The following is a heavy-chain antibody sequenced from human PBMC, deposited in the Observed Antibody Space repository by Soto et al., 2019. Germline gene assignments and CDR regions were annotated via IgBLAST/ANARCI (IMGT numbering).Heavy chain of an antibody. V-gene: IGHV1-18*01. CDR1: GSTFSSYG. CDR3: AMDTYGSGAGY. Sequence: QVPLVQSGAEVKKPGSSVKVSCKASGSTFSSYGISWVRQATGQGLEWMGWISAYNGNTNYAQKRQGRVTMTTDTATSRDYMELRSLRSDDTAVYYCAMDTYGSGAGYWGQGTLGTVSS. D-gene: IGHD3-10*01. CDR2: ISAYNGNT. J-gene: IGHJ4*02.